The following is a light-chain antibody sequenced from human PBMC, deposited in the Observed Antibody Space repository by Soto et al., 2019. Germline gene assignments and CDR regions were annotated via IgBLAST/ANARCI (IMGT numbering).Light chain of an antibody. CDR3: QQYGSSPLT. J-gene: IGKJ5*01. CDR1: QSVSSSY. V-gene: IGKV3-20*01. Sequence: EIVLTQSPGTLSLSPGERATLSCRASQSVSSSYLAWYQQKPGQAPRLLIYGASSRATGIPDRFSGSGSGTDFTLTISRLEAEDFVVYYCQQYGSSPLTFGQGTRLEIK. CDR2: GAS.